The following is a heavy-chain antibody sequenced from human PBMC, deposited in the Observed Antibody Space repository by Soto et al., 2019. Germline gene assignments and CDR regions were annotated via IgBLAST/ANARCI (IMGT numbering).Heavy chain of an antibody. V-gene: IGHV5-10-1*01. Sequence: GESLKISCKGSGYSFTSYWISWVRQMPGKGLEWMGRIDPSDSYTNYSPSFQGHVTISADKSISTAYLQWSSLKASDTAMYYCARLTKGYWSSTSCQNYGMDVWGQGTTVTVSS. CDR2: IDPSDSYT. CDR3: ARLTKGYWSSTSCQNYGMDV. D-gene: IGHD2-2*01. CDR1: GYSFTSYW. J-gene: IGHJ6*02.